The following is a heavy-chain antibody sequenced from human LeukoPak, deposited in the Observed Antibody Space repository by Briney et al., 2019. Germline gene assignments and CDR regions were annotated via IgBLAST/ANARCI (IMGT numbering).Heavy chain of an antibody. J-gene: IGHJ3*02. V-gene: IGHV4-34*01. CDR1: GGSFSGYY. D-gene: IGHD3-3*01. CDR2: INHSGST. Sequence: SETLSLTCAVYGGSFSGYYWSWIRQPPGKGLEWIGEINHSGSTNYNPSLKSRVTISVDTSKNQFSLKLSSVTAADTAVYYCARAYYDFWSGYSSAFDIWGQGTMVTVSS. CDR3: ARAYYDFWSGYSSAFDI.